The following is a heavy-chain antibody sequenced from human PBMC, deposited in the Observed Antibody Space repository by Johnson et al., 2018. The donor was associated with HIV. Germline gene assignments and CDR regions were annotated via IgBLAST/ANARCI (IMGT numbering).Heavy chain of an antibody. CDR1: GFTFSSYA. V-gene: IGHV3-30*04. CDR2: ISYDGSNK. CDR3: SRDRGIAARPFRYAFDI. Sequence: QVQLVESGGGVVQPGRSLRLSCAASGFTFSSYAMHWVRQAPGKGLEWVAVISYDGSNKYYADSVKGRFTISRDNSKNTLYRQMNSLRAEDTAVYYCSRDRGIAARPFRYAFDIWGQGTMVTVSS. D-gene: IGHD6-6*01. J-gene: IGHJ3*02.